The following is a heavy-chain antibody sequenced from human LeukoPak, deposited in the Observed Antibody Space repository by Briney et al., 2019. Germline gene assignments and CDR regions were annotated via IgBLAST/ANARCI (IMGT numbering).Heavy chain of an antibody. CDR2: IYRGGST. CDR3: ATSVRFFDWLPDY. CDR1: GFTVSSNY. V-gene: IGHV3-66*01. J-gene: IGHJ4*02. D-gene: IGHD3-9*01. Sequence: GGSLRLSCAASGFTVSSNYMSWVRQAPGKGLEWVSVIYRGGSTYYADSVRGRFTISRDNSENTLYLQMNSLRAEDTAVYYCATSVRFFDWLPDYWGQGTLVTVSS.